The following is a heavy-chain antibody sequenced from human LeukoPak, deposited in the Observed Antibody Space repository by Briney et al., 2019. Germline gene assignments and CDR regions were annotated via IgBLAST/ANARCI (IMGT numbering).Heavy chain of an antibody. J-gene: IGHJ4*02. CDR1: GFTFSSYG. V-gene: IGHV3-33*06. Sequence: GRSLRLSCAASGFTFSSYGMHWVRQAPGKGLEWVAVTWYDGSNKYYADSVKGRFTISRDNSKNTLYLQMNSLRAEDTAVYYCAKDLGIAGYWGQGTLVTVSS. CDR3: AKDLGIAGY. CDR2: TWYDGSNK. D-gene: IGHD6-13*01.